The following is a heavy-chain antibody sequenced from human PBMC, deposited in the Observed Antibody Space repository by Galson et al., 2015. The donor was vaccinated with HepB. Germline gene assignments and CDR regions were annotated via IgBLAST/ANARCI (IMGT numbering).Heavy chain of an antibody. Sequence: SVKVSCKVSGDTFTRHAISWVRQAPGQGLEWMGGVVPMFGKVYYAEKFQGRATIATDESTGTAYMVLTTLRSEDTAVYYCASLTALWGQGTQVTVSS. CDR1: GDTFTRHA. J-gene: IGHJ4*02. V-gene: IGHV1-69*05. CDR2: VVPMFGKV. CDR3: ASLTAL.